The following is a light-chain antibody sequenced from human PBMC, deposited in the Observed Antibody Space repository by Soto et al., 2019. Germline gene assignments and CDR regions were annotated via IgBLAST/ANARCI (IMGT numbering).Light chain of an antibody. CDR1: NSDVGGYNY. Sequence: QSALTQPPSASESPGQSVTISCTGTNSDVGGYNYVSWYQHHPGKAPKLMIYEVTKRPSGVPDRFSGSKSGNTASLTVSGLQAEDEADYYCSSYAGSNTYVFGTGTKVTVL. J-gene: IGLJ1*01. V-gene: IGLV2-8*01. CDR2: EVT. CDR3: SSYAGSNTYV.